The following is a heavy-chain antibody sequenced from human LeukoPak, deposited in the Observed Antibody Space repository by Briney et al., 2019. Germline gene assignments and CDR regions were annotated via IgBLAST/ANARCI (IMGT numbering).Heavy chain of an antibody. D-gene: IGHD4-17*01. CDR1: GFTFSSYE. CDR3: AKLTTVTDDAFDI. Sequence: GGSLRLSCAASGFTFSSYEMNWVRQAPGKGLEWVSYISSSGSTIYYADSVKGRFTISRDNSKNTLYLQMNNLRAEDTAVYYCAKLTTVTDDAFDIWGQGTMVTVSS. CDR2: ISSSGSTI. V-gene: IGHV3-48*03. J-gene: IGHJ3*02.